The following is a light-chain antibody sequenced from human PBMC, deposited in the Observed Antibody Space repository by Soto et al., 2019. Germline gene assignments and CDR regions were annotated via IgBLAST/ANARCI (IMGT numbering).Light chain of an antibody. CDR3: SSYTRTDTRV. CDR1: SSDVGAYNY. CDR2: EVS. V-gene: IGLV2-14*01. Sequence: QSALTQPASVSGSPGQSIIISCTGTSSDVGAYNYVSWYQHHPGKAPKLVIYEVSNRPSGVSNRFSGSKSGNTASLTISGLQTEDEADYYCSSYTRTDTRVFGGGTKLTVL. J-gene: IGLJ2*01.